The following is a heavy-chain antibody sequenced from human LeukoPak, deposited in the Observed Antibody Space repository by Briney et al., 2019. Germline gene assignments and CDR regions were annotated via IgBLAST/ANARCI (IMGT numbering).Heavy chain of an antibody. D-gene: IGHD2/OR15-2a*01. CDR1: GFTFSSYG. Sequence: PGGSLRLSCAASGFTFSSYGMSWVRQAPGKGLEWVSAISGSGGSTYYADSVKGRFTISRDNSKNTLYLQMNSLRAEDTAVYYCAKGRSFRLADYYYYMDVWGKGTTVTISS. CDR3: AKGRSFRLADYYYYMDV. CDR2: ISGSGGST. J-gene: IGHJ6*03. V-gene: IGHV3-23*01.